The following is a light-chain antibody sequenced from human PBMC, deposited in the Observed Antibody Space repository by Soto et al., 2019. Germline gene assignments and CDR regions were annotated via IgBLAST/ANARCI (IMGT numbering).Light chain of an antibody. J-gene: IGLJ2*01. CDR2: EVT. CDR3: SSFTSSTLVV. CDR1: SSDVGGYNY. Sequence: QSALTQPASVSGSPGQSITISCTGSSSDVGGYNYVSWYQQHPGKAPKLMIYEVTNRPSGISNRFSGSKSGNTASLTISGLKAEDEAHYYCSSFTSSTLVVFGGGTQVTVL. V-gene: IGLV2-14*01.